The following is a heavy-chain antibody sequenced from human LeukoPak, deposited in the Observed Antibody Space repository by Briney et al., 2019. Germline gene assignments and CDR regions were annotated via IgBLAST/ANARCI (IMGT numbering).Heavy chain of an antibody. J-gene: IGHJ4*02. CDR3: ARDPVLGGSYFLGPYYFDY. CDR1: GYTFLRYY. V-gene: IGHV1-2*04. Sequence: ASVKVSCKTSGYTFLRYYIHFVRQALGQGLEWVGWINPNSGATYSSSKFQGWVTISRDTSISTAYLDLGNLRSDDTAVYYCARDPVLGGSYFLGPYYFDYWGQGTLVTVSS. D-gene: IGHD1-26*01. CDR2: INPNSGAT.